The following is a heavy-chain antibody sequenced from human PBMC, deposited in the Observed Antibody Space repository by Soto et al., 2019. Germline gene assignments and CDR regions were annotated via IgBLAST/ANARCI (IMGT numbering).Heavy chain of an antibody. D-gene: IGHD2-15*01. Sequence: GGSLRLSCAASGFTFSNAWMSWVRQAPGKGLEWVGRIKSKTDGGTTDYAAPVKDRFTISRDDSKNTLYLQMNSLKTVDTAVYYCTARWCCSGGSCYSDAFDIWGQGTMVTVSS. CDR2: IKSKTDGGTT. V-gene: IGHV3-15*01. J-gene: IGHJ3*02. CDR1: GFTFSNAW. CDR3: TARWCCSGGSCYSDAFDI.